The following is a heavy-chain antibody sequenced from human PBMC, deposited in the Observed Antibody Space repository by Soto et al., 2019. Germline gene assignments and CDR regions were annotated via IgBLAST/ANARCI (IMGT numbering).Heavy chain of an antibody. CDR1: GGSISSYY. J-gene: IGHJ1*01. V-gene: IGHV4-4*07. D-gene: IGHD3-10*01. CDR2: IYSSGST. CDR3: ARDLGYYYGTGSSQDYFQD. Sequence: SETLSLTCIVSGGSISSYYWTWIRQPAGKGLEWIGRIYSSGSTYYNPSLKSRVIMSVDTSKNQFSLKLSSVTAADTAVYYCARDLGYYYGTGSSQDYFQDSGQGT.